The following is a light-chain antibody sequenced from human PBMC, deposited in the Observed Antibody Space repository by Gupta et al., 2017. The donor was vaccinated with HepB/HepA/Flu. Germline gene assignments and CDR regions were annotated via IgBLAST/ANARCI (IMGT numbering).Light chain of an antibody. CDR3: QQYDSSTWT. Sequence: EIVLTQSPGTLSLSPGERATLSCRTSQSVSDSQLAWYQQKPGQAPRILIYSISNRATGIPDRVSGSGSGTDFTLTISRLEPEDFAVYYCQQYDSSTWTFGPGTKVEFK. CDR1: QSVSDSQ. CDR2: SIS. V-gene: IGKV3-20*01. J-gene: IGKJ1*01.